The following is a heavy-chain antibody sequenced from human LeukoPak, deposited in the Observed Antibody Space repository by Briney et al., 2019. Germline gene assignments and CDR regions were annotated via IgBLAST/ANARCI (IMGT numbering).Heavy chain of an antibody. CDR3: ARPAFRQLATGSFDY. CDR1: GYTFTGYY. Sequence: ASVKVSCKASGYTFTGYYMRWVRQAPGQGLEWMGWINPNSGGTNYAQKFQGRVTMTRDTSISTAYMELSRLRSDDTAVYYCARPAFRQLATGSFDYWGQGTLVTVSS. CDR2: INPNSGGT. D-gene: IGHD6-13*01. J-gene: IGHJ4*02. V-gene: IGHV1-2*02.